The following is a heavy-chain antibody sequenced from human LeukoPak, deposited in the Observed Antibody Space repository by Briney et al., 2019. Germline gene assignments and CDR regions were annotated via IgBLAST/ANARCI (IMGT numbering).Heavy chain of an antibody. V-gene: IGHV3-15*01. J-gene: IGHJ5*02. CDR3: TTDPYGDPNWFDP. D-gene: IGHD4-17*01. Sequence: GGSLRLSCAASGFIFSADAMSWVRQVPGKGLEWVGRIKRKSDGGATDYATPVKGRFSISRDDSKDTLFLQMNSLKTEDTAVYYCTTDPYGDPNWFDPWGRGTPVTVSS. CDR2: IKRKSDGGAT. CDR1: GFIFSADA.